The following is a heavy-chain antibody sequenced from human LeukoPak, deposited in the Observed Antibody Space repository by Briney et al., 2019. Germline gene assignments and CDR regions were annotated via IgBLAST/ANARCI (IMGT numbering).Heavy chain of an antibody. CDR2: IKQDGSEK. Sequence: QPGGSLRLSCAASGFTFSSYWMSWVRQAPGKGLEWVANIKQDGSEKYYVDSVKGRFTISGDNAKNSLYLQMNSLRAEDTAVYCCATNPSGSSSWYEGDWFDPWGQGTLVTVSS. CDR1: GFTFSSYW. CDR3: ATNPSGSSSWYEGDWFDP. V-gene: IGHV3-7*01. J-gene: IGHJ5*02. D-gene: IGHD6-13*01.